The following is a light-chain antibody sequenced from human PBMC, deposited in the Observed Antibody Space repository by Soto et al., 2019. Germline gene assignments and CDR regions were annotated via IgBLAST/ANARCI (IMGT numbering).Light chain of an antibody. V-gene: IGKV3-20*01. CDR3: QHHGGSPVFT. Sequence: EIVLTQSPGTLSLSPGERATLSCRASQIITSNYLAWYQHKPGQAPRLLIYGVSSRSTDIPDRFSGSGSGADFTVTISKLAPEDFAVYCCQHHGGSPVFTFGPPKKVDGK. CDR1: QIITSNY. CDR2: GVS. J-gene: IGKJ3*01.